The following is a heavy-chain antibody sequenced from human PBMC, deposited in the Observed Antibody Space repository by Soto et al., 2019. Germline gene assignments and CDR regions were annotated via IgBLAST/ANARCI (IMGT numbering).Heavy chain of an antibody. D-gene: IGHD2-15*01. CDR1: GFTFGDYA. CDR2: IRSKAYGGTT. CDR3: TRDELYCSGGSCYEALYYYYGMDF. Sequence: GGSLRLSCTASGFTFGDYAMSWFRQAPGKGLEWVGFIRSKAYGGTTEYAASVKGRFTISRDDSKSIAYLQMNSLKTEDTAVYYCTRDELYCSGGSCYEALYYYYGMDFWGQGTTVTVSS. J-gene: IGHJ6*02. V-gene: IGHV3-49*03.